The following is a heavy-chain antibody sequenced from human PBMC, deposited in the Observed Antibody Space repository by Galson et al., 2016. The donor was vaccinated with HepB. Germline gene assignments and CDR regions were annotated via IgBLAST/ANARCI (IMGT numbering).Heavy chain of an antibody. D-gene: IGHD3-22*01. V-gene: IGHV2-70*04. Sequence: PALVKPTQTLTLTCSLSGLSVTTYGTRVSWIRQPPGKALENLARIDRDDRKYYIPSLKTRLTISKDTSKNQVVLTMTNLDPVDTGTYYCAWTPMRGDGMDVWGRGTTVTVSS. J-gene: IGHJ6*02. CDR3: AWTPMRGDGMDV. CDR2: IDRDDRK. CDR1: GLSVTTYGTR.